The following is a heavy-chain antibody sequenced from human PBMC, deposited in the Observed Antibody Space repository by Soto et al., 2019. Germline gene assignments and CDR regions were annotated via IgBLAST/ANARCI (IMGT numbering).Heavy chain of an antibody. Sequence: GGSLRLSCAASGFTFSSYGMHWVRQAPGKGLEWVAVISSDGSNKYYADSVKGRFTISRDNSKNTLYLQMNSLRAEDTAVYYCAKDPSSSWYRGLYWGQGTLVTVSS. CDR2: ISSDGSNK. CDR1: GFTFSSYG. D-gene: IGHD6-13*01. V-gene: IGHV3-30*18. CDR3: AKDPSSSWYRGLY. J-gene: IGHJ4*02.